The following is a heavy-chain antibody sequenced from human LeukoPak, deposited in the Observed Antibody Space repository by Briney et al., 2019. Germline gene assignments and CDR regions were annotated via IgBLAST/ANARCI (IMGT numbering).Heavy chain of an antibody. D-gene: IGHD2-15*01. CDR3: ARSPGYCSGGSCSDHFDY. V-gene: IGHV4-59*01. Sequence: SETLSLTCTVSGGSISSYYWSWIRQPPGKGLEWIGYIYYSGSTYYNPSLKSRVTISVDTSKNQFSLKLSSVTAADTAVYYCARSPGYCSGGSCSDHFDYWGQGTLVTVSS. J-gene: IGHJ4*02. CDR2: IYYSGST. CDR1: GGSISSYY.